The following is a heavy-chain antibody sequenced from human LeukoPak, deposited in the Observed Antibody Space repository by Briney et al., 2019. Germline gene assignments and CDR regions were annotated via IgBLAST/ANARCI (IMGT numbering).Heavy chain of an antibody. CDR3: ARATRGSFYACDY. CDR2: IHYNGNT. J-gene: IGHJ4*02. Sequence: KASETLSLTCTVSGDSISNYYWSWIRQPPGKGLEWIGYIHYNGNTNYNPSLKSRVTISVDTSKNQLSLKLTSVTAADTAVYYCARATRGSFYACDYWGQGTLVTVSS. CDR1: GDSISNYY. D-gene: IGHD1-26*01. V-gene: IGHV4-59*01.